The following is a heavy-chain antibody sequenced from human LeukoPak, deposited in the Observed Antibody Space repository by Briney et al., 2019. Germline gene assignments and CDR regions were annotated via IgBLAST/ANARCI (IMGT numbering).Heavy chain of an antibody. Sequence: PSETLSLTCTVSGGSISSYYWSWIRQPPGKGLEWIGYIYYSGSTKYIPSLKSRVTISVDTSKNQFSLKLSSVTAADTAVYYCAGLHSSGYLTYWGQGTLVTVSS. CDR2: IYYSGST. V-gene: IGHV4-59*08. CDR3: AGLHSSGYLTY. D-gene: IGHD3-22*01. J-gene: IGHJ4*02. CDR1: GGSISSYY.